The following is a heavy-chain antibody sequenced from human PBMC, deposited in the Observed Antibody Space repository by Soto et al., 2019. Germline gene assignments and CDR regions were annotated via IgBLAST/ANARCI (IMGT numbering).Heavy chain of an antibody. CDR2: IFSNDEK. V-gene: IGHV2-26*01. J-gene: IGHJ5*02. CDR1: GFSLSNARMG. Sequence: SGPTLVNPTETLTLTCTVSGFSLSNARMGVSWIRQPPGKALEWLAHIFSNDEKSYSTSLKSRLTISKDTSKSQVVLTMTNMDPVDTATYYCARIRNWNDEFWFDPWGQGTLVTVSS. D-gene: IGHD1-20*01. CDR3: ARIRNWNDEFWFDP.